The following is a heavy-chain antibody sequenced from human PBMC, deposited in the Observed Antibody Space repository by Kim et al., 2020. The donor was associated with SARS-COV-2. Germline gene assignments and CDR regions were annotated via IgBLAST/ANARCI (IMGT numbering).Heavy chain of an antibody. CDR1: GYTFTSYY. CDR2: INPSGGST. D-gene: IGHD3-3*01. CDR3: ARDQTRESYDFWSGYYRPHPRYYFDY. J-gene: IGHJ4*02. V-gene: IGHV1-46*01. Sequence: ASVKVSCKASGYTFTSYYMHWVRQAPGQGLEWMGIINPSGGSTSYAQKFQGRVTMTRDTSTSTVYMELSSLRSEDTAVYYCARDQTRESYDFWSGYYRPHPRYYFDYWGQGTLVTVSS.